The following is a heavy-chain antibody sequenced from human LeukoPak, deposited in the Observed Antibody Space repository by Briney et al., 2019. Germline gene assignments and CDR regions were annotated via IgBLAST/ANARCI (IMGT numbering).Heavy chain of an antibody. J-gene: IGHJ4*02. Sequence: ASVKVSCKASGYTFTSYAMHWVRQAPGQRLEWMGWINAGNGNTKYSQKFQGRVTITRDTSASTAYMELSSLRSEDTAVCYCARGRNQLLGYFDYWGQGTLVTVSS. D-gene: IGHD2-2*01. CDR2: INAGNGNT. CDR3: ARGRNQLLGYFDY. CDR1: GYTFTSYA. V-gene: IGHV1-3*01.